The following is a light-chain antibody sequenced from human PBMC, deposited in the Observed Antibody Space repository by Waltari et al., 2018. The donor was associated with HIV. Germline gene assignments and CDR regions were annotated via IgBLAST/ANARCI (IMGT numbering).Light chain of an antibody. CDR3: MQRMELSK. Sequence: EIVLTQTPLSLVVTPGAPASISCRSSQSLLDSYDGNIYLDWYLQKPGQSPQLLSYTLFNRATGVPDRFSGSGAGTDVTLKSSRVEAEDVGVYYGMQRMELSKFGEGTRLDMK. CDR1: QSLLDSYDGNIY. CDR2: TLF. V-gene: IGKV2-40*01. J-gene: IGKJ5*01.